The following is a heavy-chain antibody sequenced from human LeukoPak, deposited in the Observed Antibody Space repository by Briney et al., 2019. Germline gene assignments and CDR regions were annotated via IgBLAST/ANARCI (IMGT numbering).Heavy chain of an antibody. CDR2: ISWNSGSI. V-gene: IGHV3-9*01. J-gene: IGHJ4*02. CDR3: AKDTRYSYGLGYFDY. D-gene: IGHD5-18*01. Sequence: PGGSLRRYCAASGFTFSSYAMHWVRQAPGKGLEWVSGISWNSGSIGYADSVKGRFTISRDNAKNSLYLQMNSLRAEDTALYYCAKDTRYSYGLGYFDYWGQGTLVTVSS. CDR1: GFTFSSYA.